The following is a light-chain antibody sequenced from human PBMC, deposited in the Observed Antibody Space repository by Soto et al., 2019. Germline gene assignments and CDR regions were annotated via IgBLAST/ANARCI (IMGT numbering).Light chain of an antibody. CDR3: QQSYSTLLS. J-gene: IGKJ4*01. CDR2: GAS. Sequence: DIELTQSPSSLSASVGDRVTITCRASQTISTFLNWYQHKRGKAPKLLIHGASGLQSGVPFRFSGSGSGTDFSLTISDLQPEDSAIYYGQQSYSTLLSFGGGNKVEI. V-gene: IGKV1-39*01. CDR1: QTISTF.